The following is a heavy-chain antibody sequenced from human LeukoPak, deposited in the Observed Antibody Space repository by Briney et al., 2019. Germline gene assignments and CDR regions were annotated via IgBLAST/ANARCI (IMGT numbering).Heavy chain of an antibody. Sequence: GGSLRLSCAASGFTFSSYSMNWVRQAPGKGLEWVSSISSSSSYIYYADSVKGRFTISRDNAKNSLYLQMNSLRAEDTAVYYCARDIGYDSSGYLDAFDIWGQGTMVTVSS. CDR2: ISSSSSYI. J-gene: IGHJ3*02. V-gene: IGHV3-21*01. CDR1: GFTFSSYS. CDR3: ARDIGYDSSGYLDAFDI. D-gene: IGHD3-22*01.